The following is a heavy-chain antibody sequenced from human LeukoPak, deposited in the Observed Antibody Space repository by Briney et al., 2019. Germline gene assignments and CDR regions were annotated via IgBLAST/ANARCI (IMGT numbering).Heavy chain of an antibody. CDR1: GGSISSYY. CDR3: ARDPSWGAGYFDY. CDR2: IYYSGST. V-gene: IGHV4-59*01. D-gene: IGHD7-27*01. Sequence: PSETLSLTCTVSGGSISSYYWSWIRQPPGKGLEWIGYIYYSGSTNYNPSLKSRVTISVDTSKNQFSLKLSSVTAADTAVYYCARDPSWGAGYFDYWGEGTLVTVSS. J-gene: IGHJ4*02.